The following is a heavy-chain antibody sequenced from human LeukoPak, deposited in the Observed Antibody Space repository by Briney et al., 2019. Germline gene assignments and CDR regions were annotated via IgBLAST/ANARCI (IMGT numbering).Heavy chain of an antibody. CDR3: ARVVYCSGGSCHIFAFDI. V-gene: IGHV3-11*01. J-gene: IGHJ3*02. CDR1: GFTFSDYY. Sequence: GGSLRLSCAASGFTFSDYYMSWIRQAPGKGLEWVSYISGSGRTIFYADSVKGRVSISRDNAKNSLYLQVNSLRTEDTAVYYCARVVYCSGGSCHIFAFDIWGQGTMVTVSS. CDR2: ISGSGRTI. D-gene: IGHD2-15*01.